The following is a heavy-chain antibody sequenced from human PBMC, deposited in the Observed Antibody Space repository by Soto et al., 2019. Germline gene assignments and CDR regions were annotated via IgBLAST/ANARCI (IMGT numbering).Heavy chain of an antibody. CDR2: ISAYNGNT. CDR1: GYTFTSYG. CDR3: ARKRYSGYDYYYYYYMDV. Sequence: ASVKVSCKASGYTFTSYGISWVRQAPGQGLEWMGWISAYNGNTNYAQKLQGRVTMTTDTSTSTAYMELRSLRSDDTAVYYCARKRYSGYDYYYYYYMDVWGKGTMVTVSS. J-gene: IGHJ6*03. D-gene: IGHD5-12*01. V-gene: IGHV1-18*01.